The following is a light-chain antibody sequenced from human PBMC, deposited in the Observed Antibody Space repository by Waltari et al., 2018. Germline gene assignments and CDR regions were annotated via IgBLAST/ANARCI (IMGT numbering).Light chain of an antibody. J-gene: IGLJ1*01. CDR3: NSYTRSAVYV. Sequence: QSALTQPASVSGPPGQSITVSCTGTSSDVGAYNYVSWYQHHAGKAPKLIISEVTNRPSGVSDRFSGSKSGNTASLTISGLQAEDEADYYCNSYTRSAVYVFGTGTTVTVL. V-gene: IGLV2-14*01. CDR1: SSDVGAYNY. CDR2: EVT.